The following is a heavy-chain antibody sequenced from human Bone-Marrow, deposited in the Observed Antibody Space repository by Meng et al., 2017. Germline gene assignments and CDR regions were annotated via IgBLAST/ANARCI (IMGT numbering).Heavy chain of an antibody. J-gene: IGHJ5*02. CDR3: ARARTTNQSKYRNAYNWFDP. Sequence: QLQLQESGSGLVKPSQTLSLTCAVSGGCISSGGYAWSWIRQPPGKGLEWIGYIYHSGRTHYNPSLKSRVIMSVDTSKNQFSLKLYSVTAADTAVYYCARARTTNQSKYRNAYNWFDPWGQGTLVTVSS. CDR1: GGCISSGGYA. CDR2: IYHSGRT. D-gene: IGHD2/OR15-2a*01. V-gene: IGHV4-30-2*01.